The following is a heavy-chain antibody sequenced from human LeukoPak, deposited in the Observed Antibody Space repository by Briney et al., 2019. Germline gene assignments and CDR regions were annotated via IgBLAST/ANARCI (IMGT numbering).Heavy chain of an antibody. V-gene: IGHV4-34*01. CDR2: INHSGST. CDR1: GGSFSGYY. D-gene: IGHD6-13*01. J-gene: IGHJ4*02. Sequence: SETLSLTCAVYGGSFSGYYWSWIRQPPGKGLEWIGEINHSGSTNYNPSLKSRVTISVDTSKNQFSLRLSSVTAADTAVNYCASLAAAGNDYWGQGTLVTVSS. CDR3: ASLAAAGNDY.